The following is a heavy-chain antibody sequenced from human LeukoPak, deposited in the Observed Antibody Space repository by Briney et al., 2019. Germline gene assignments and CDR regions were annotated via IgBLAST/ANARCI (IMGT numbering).Heavy chain of an antibody. D-gene: IGHD2-2*01. CDR2: ISYDGSNK. V-gene: IGHV3-30-3*01. J-gene: IGHJ4*02. CDR1: GFTFRIYA. CDR3: ARDGDTSQWASFDY. Sequence: GRSLRLSCAASGFTFRIYAMHWVRQAPGKGLEWVAVISYDGSNKYYADSAKGRFTISRDNSKNTLYLEMNSLRAEDTAVYYCARDGDTSQWASFDYWGQGTLVTVSS.